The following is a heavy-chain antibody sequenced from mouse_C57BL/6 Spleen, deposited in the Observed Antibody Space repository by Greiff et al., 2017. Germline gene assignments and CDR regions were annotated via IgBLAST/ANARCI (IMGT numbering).Heavy chain of an antibody. J-gene: IGHJ4*01. D-gene: IGHD1-1*01. Sequence: EVKVVESGGDLVKPGGSLKLSCAASGFTFSSYGMSWVRQTPDKRLAWVATISSGGSYTYDPDSVKGRFTISRDNAKNTLYLQMSSLKSEDTARYYWTRHELLRDLYAMDYWGQGTSGTVSS. V-gene: IGHV5-6*01. CDR3: TRHELLRDLYAMDY. CDR2: ISSGGSYT. CDR1: GFTFSSYG.